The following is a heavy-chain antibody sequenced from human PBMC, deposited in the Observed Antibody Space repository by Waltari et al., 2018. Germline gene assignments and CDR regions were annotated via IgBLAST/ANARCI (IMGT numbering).Heavy chain of an antibody. Sequence: EVQLVESGGGLVKPGGSLRLSCAASGFTFSSYSMNWVRQAPGKGLEGVSFISSSSSYIYYADSVKGRFTISRDNAKNSLYLQMNSLRAEDTAVYYCARGDSSGQPTGEYWGQGTLVTVSS. J-gene: IGHJ4*02. CDR2: ISSSSSYI. CDR1: GFTFSSYS. CDR3: ARGDSSGQPTGEY. D-gene: IGHD6-19*01. V-gene: IGHV3-21*01.